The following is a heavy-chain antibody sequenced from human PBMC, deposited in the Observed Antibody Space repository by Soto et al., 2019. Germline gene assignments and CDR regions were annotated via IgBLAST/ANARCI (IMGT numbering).Heavy chain of an antibody. J-gene: IGHJ5*02. CDR3: AKDLVVPAAIEAWFDP. Sequence: PGGSLRLSCAASGFTFSSYAMGWVRQAPGKGLERVSAISGSGGSTYYADSVKGRFTISRDNSKNTLYLQMNSLRAEDTAVYYCAKDLVVPAAIEAWFDPWGQGTLVTVSS. V-gene: IGHV3-23*01. D-gene: IGHD2-2*02. CDR1: GFTFSSYA. CDR2: ISGSGGST.